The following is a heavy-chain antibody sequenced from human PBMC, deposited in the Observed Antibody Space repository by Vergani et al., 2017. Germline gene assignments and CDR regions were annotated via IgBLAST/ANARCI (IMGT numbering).Heavy chain of an antibody. D-gene: IGHD1-7*01. Sequence: QVQLVQSGAEVKKPGASVKVSCKASGYTFTSYYMHWVRQAPGQGLEWMGIINPSGGSTSYAQKFQGRVTMTRDTSTRTVYMELSSLSAEYTAVYYCARGTTWFDPWGQGTLVTVSS. CDR2: INPSGGST. CDR3: ARGTTWFDP. J-gene: IGHJ5*02. CDR1: GYTFTSYY. V-gene: IGHV1-46*01.